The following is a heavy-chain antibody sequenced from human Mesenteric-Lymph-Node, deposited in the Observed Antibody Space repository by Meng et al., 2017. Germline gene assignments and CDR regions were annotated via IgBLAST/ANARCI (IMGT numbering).Heavy chain of an antibody. Sequence: GESLKISCAASGFTFSTYWMNWVRQVPGKGLVWVSRINSDGSSTSYADSVKGRFTISRDNAKNTLYLQMNSLRGEDTAVYYCARHKVGYFEPRALDYWGQGTLVTVSS. J-gene: IGHJ4*02. D-gene: IGHD3-9*01. CDR2: INSDGSST. V-gene: IGHV3-74*01. CDR3: ARHKVGYFEPRALDY. CDR1: GFTFSTYW.